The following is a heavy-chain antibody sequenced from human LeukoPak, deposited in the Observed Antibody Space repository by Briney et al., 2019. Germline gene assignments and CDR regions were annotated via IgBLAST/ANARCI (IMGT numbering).Heavy chain of an antibody. CDR2: FHYSGST. Sequence: SSETLSLTCSVSGGSISSSSYYWGWIRQPPGKGLEWIGTFHYSGSTYYNPSLKSRVTISVNMSKNQFSLKLSSVTAADTAVYYCARVMRGKSQDVWGKGTTVTVSS. J-gene: IGHJ6*04. V-gene: IGHV4-39*07. D-gene: IGHD3-10*01. CDR3: ARVMRGKSQDV. CDR1: GGSISSSSYY.